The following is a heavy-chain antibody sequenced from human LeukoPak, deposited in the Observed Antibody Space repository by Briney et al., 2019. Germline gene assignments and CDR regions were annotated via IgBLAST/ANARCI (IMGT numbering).Heavy chain of an antibody. CDR2: IYYSGST. D-gene: IGHD1-26*01. V-gene: IGHV4-59*08. J-gene: IGHJ4*02. CDR3: XSSGRGYFDY. CDR1: GGSISSYY. Sequence: SETLSLTCTVSGGSISSYYWSWIRQPPGKGLEWIGYIYYSGSTNYNPSLKSRVTISVDTSKNQFSLKLSSVTAADTAVYYCXSSGRGYFDYWGQGTLVTVSS.